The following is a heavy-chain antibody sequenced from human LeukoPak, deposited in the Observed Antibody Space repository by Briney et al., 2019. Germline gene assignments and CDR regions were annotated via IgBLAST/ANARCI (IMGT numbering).Heavy chain of an antibody. CDR1: GYTFTGYY. Sequence: EASVKVSCKASGYTFTGYYMHWVRQAPGQGLEWMGWINPNSGGTNYAQKLQGRVTMTTDTSTSTAYMELRSLRSDDTAVYYCARGAPHVTMVRGVIITYDYWGQGTLVTVSS. CDR2: INPNSGGT. V-gene: IGHV1-2*02. J-gene: IGHJ4*02. D-gene: IGHD3-10*01. CDR3: ARGAPHVTMVRGVIITYDY.